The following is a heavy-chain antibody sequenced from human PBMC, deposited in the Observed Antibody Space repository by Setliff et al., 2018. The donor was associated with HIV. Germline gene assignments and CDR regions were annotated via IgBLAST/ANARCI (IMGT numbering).Heavy chain of an antibody. D-gene: IGHD2-21*01. J-gene: IGHJ1*01. V-gene: IGHV4-34*01. Sequence: SETLSLTCAVYGGSLSGFYWSWIRQPPGKGLEWIGEINHSGSTNYNPSLKSRVTISVDTSKNQFSLKLSSVTAADTAVYYCARSLWLGDIQHWGQGTLVTVSS. CDR1: GGSLSGFY. CDR3: ARSLWLGDIQH. CDR2: INHSGST.